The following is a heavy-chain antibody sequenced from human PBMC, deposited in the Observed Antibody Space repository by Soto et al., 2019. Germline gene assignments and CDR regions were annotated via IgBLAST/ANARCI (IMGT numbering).Heavy chain of an antibody. Sequence: GESLKISCKGSGYSFTSYWIGWVRQMPGKGLEWMGIIYPGDSDTRYSPSFQGQVTISADKSISTAYLQWSSLKASDTAMYYCARGYIIAARATPFDYWGQGTLVTVSS. CDR3: ARGYIIAARATPFDY. D-gene: IGHD6-6*01. CDR1: GYSFTSYW. J-gene: IGHJ4*02. V-gene: IGHV5-51*01. CDR2: IYPGDSDT.